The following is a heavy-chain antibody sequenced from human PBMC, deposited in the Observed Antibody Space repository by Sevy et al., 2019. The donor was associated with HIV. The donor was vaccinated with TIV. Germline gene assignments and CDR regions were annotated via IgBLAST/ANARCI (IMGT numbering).Heavy chain of an antibody. D-gene: IGHD1-20*01. Sequence: GGSLRLSCAASGFTFSSYSMNWVRQAPGKGLEWVSSISSSSSYIYYADSVKGRFTISRDNAKNSLYLRMNSLRAEDTAVYYCARERSNWNQYYYYYYMDVWGKGTTVTVSS. CDR1: GFTFSSYS. J-gene: IGHJ6*03. CDR2: ISSSSSYI. CDR3: ARERSNWNQYYYYYYMDV. V-gene: IGHV3-21*01.